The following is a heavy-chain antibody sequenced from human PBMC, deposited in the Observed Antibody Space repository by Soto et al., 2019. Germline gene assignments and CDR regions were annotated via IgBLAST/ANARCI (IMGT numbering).Heavy chain of an antibody. CDR3: ARAFSGSYMNWFDP. J-gene: IGHJ5*02. D-gene: IGHD1-26*01. CDR1: AFTFSSYG. Sequence: QVQLVESGGGVVQPGRSLRLSCAASAFTFSSYGMHWVRQAPGKGLEWVATIWYGGSDKYYADSVKGRFTISRDNSENTLYLQTNSLRAADTAVYYCARAFSGSYMNWFDPWGQGTLVTVSS. V-gene: IGHV3-33*01. CDR2: IWYGGSDK.